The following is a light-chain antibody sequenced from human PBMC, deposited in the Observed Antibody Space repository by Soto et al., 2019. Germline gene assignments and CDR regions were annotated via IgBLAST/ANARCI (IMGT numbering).Light chain of an antibody. J-gene: IGKJ2*01. Sequence: DIQMTQSPSTLSASVGDRVTITCRASQSISSWLAWYQQKPGKAPKLLIYKASSLESGVPSRFSGSGTGTEFTLTISSLQPDDFETYYCQQYNSDPYTFGQGTKLEIK. CDR2: KAS. CDR3: QQYNSDPYT. V-gene: IGKV1-5*03. CDR1: QSISSW.